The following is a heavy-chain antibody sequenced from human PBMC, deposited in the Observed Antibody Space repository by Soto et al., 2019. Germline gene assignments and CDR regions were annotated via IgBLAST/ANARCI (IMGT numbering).Heavy chain of an antibody. Sequence: QGQLVQSGAEVKKPGSSVKVSCKGSGDTFHRHALSWVRQAPGQGLEWVGGIIPMFGTANYAQKVQGRVTITADTSTSTAYMELSSLRFEDTAFYYTAVIGYVLDYWGQGTLVAVAS. CDR2: IIPMFGTA. J-gene: IGHJ4*02. CDR3: AVIGYVLDY. CDR1: GDTFHRHA. V-gene: IGHV1-69*06. D-gene: IGHD5-12*01.